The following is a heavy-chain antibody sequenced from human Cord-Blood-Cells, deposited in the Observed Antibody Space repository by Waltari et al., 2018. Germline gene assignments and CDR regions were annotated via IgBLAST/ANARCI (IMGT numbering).Heavy chain of an antibody. CDR3: ARETNYYDSSGYSYFDY. Sequence: QVQLVQSGAEVKKPGSSVKVSCTASGGTFSSYAISWVRPAPGQGLEWMGGIIPILGTANYAQKFQGRVTITADESTSTAYMELSSLRSEDTAVYYCARETNYYDSSGYSYFDYWGQGTLVTVSS. V-gene: IGHV1-69*01. CDR1: GGTFSSYA. D-gene: IGHD3-22*01. CDR2: IIPILGTA. J-gene: IGHJ4*02.